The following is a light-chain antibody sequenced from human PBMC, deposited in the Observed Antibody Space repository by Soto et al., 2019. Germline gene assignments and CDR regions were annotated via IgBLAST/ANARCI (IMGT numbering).Light chain of an antibody. Sequence: IQLTQSPSSLSASVGDRVTITCRASQDISRYLAWYQQKPGKAPNLVIYAGTSLQSGVPSRFSGSGSVTEFTLIISSLQDEDVATYYCQQLHVFPSTFGGGTKVE. CDR2: AGT. J-gene: IGKJ4*01. CDR3: QQLHVFPST. V-gene: IGKV1-9*01. CDR1: QDISRY.